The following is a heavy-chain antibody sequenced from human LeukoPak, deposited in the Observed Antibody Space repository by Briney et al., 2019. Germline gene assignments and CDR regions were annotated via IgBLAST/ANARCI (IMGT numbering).Heavy chain of an antibody. CDR1: GCTFTGYY. J-gene: IGHJ5*02. D-gene: IGHD2-2*01. CDR2: IKPNSGGT. Sequence: ASVTVSCRASGCTFTGYYMHWVRQAPGQGLDWMGWIKPNSGGTNYAQKFQGRVSMTRDTPISTAYMELSRLRSDDTAVYYCARARGDIVVVPAAIWFDPWGQGTLVTVSS. CDR3: ARARGDIVVVPAAIWFDP. V-gene: IGHV1-2*02.